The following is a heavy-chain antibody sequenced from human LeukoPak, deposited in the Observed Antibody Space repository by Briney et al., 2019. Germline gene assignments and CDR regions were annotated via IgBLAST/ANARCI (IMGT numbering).Heavy chain of an antibody. D-gene: IGHD3-22*01. Sequence: ASVKVSCKASGYTFTSYDINWVRQATGQGLEWMGWMNPNSGNTGYAQKLQGRVTMTTDTSTSTAYMELRSLRSDDTAVYYCAMGRHGVSYYDSSGYYHTPYWYFDLWGRGTLVTVSS. CDR3: AMGRHGVSYYDSSGYYHTPYWYFDL. CDR1: GYTFTSYD. V-gene: IGHV1-8*01. CDR2: MNPNSGNT. J-gene: IGHJ2*01.